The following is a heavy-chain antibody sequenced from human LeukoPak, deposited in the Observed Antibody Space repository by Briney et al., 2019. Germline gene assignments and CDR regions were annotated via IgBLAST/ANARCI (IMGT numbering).Heavy chain of an antibody. CDR2: IYTSGST. CDR1: GGSLTSYY. D-gene: IGHD2-2*01. V-gene: IGHV4-59*10. CDR3: ASRSPLIVVVPAANYYYMDV. J-gene: IGHJ6*03. Sequence: PPETLSLSSALSGGSLTSYYWSCVRHPAGEGRGWSGRIYTSGSTNYNPSIKSRLTISVDKSKNQFSLKLSSVTAADTAVYYCASRSPLIVVVPAANYYYMDVWGKGTTVTVSS.